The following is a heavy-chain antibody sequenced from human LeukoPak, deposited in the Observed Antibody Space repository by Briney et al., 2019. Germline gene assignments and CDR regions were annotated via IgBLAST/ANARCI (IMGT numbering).Heavy chain of an antibody. Sequence: PSETLSLTCTVSGGSISSYYWSWIRQPPAKGLEWIGYIYYSGSTNYNPSLKSRVTISVDTSKTQFSLKLSSVTAADTAVYYCARAVYYYYYMDVWGKGTTVTISS. CDR1: GGSISSYY. CDR2: IYYSGST. CDR3: ARAVYYYYYMDV. J-gene: IGHJ6*03. V-gene: IGHV4-59*01.